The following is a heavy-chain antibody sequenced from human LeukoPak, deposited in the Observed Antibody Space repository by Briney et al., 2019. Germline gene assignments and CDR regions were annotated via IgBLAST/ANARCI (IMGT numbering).Heavy chain of an antibody. CDR3: AREWGRYDYVWGSYRLRY. Sequence: PGGSLRLSCAASGFTFSSYAMSWVRQAPGKGLEWVSAISGSGGSTYYADSVKGRFTISRDNSKNTLYLQMNSLRAEDTAVYYCAREWGRYDYVWGSYRLRYWGQGTLVTVSS. CDR1: GFTFSSYA. CDR2: ISGSGGST. V-gene: IGHV3-23*01. D-gene: IGHD3-16*02. J-gene: IGHJ4*02.